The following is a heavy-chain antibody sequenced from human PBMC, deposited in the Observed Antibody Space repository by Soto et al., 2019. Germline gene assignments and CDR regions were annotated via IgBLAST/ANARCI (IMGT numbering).Heavy chain of an antibody. J-gene: IGHJ6*02. CDR1: GFTFSSYG. CDR3: AKERRTYYYYYGMDV. Sequence: ESGGGVVQPGRSLRLSCAASGFTFSSYGMHWVRQAPGKGLEWVAVISYDGSNKYYADSVKGRFTISRDNSKNTLYLQMNSLRAEDTAVYYCAKERRTYYYYYGMDVWGQGTTVTVSS. V-gene: IGHV3-30*18. CDR2: ISYDGSNK.